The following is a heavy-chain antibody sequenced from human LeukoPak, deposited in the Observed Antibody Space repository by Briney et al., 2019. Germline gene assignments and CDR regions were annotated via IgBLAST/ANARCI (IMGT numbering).Heavy chain of an antibody. CDR3: ARVSEDSSGYYLHAFDI. D-gene: IGHD3-22*01. J-gene: IGHJ3*02. V-gene: IGHV4-39*07. Sequence: PSETLSLTCTVSGDSISSANYYWGWVRQPPGKGLEWIGSIYYSGSTYYNPSLKSRVTISVDTSKNQFSLKLSSVTAADTAVYYCARVSEDSSGYYLHAFDIWGQGTMVTVSS. CDR1: GDSISSANYY. CDR2: IYYSGST.